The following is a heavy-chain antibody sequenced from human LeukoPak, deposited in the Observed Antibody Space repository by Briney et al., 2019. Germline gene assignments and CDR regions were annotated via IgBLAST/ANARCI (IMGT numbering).Heavy chain of an antibody. CDR2: IRRDGSET. Sequence: GGSLRLSCAASGFTFSIYSLNWVRQAPGKGLEWVANIRRDGSETHYVDSVMGRFTISRDNAKNSLYLQMNSLRAEDTAVYYCARDDTHYGSSGSFYDAFDIWGQGTMVTVSS. D-gene: IGHD3-22*01. J-gene: IGHJ3*02. V-gene: IGHV3-7*01. CDR3: ARDDTHYGSSGSFYDAFDI. CDR1: GFTFSIYS.